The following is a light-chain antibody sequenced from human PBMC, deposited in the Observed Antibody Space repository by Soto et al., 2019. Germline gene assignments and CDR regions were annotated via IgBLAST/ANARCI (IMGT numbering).Light chain of an antibody. J-gene: IGKJ1*01. CDR1: QSISRW. CDR2: DAS. Sequence: DIQLTQSPSFVSSSVGDRVTITCRASQSISRWLAWYQQKPGKAPKLLIYDASNLESGVPSRFSGSGSGTEFTLTISSLQPDDFATYYCQHYNNYWVFGLGTKVDIK. V-gene: IGKV1-5*01. CDR3: QHYNNYWV.